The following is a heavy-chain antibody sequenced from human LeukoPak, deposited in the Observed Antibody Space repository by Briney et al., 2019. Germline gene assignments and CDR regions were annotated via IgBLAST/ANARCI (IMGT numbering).Heavy chain of an antibody. CDR3: AKSSYGSGSYYGPNFDY. V-gene: IGHV3-23*01. Sequence: GGSLRLSCAASGFIFSNAMSWVRQPPGKGLEWVSAISGSGGSTYYADFVKGRFTISRDNSKNTLYLQMNSLRAEDTAVYYCAKSSYGSGSYYGPNFDYWGQGTLVTVSS. CDR1: GFIFSNA. D-gene: IGHD3-10*01. CDR2: ISGSGGST. J-gene: IGHJ4*02.